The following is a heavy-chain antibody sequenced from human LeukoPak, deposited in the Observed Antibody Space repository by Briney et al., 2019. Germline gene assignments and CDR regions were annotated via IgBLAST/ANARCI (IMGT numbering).Heavy chain of an antibody. D-gene: IGHD5-18*01. CDR3: ARDLSHLLFNGYNL. CDR2: IKQDGTEE. V-gene: IGHV3-7*03. J-gene: IGHJ4*02. Sequence: PGGSLRLSCVASGFTFSSSWMSWVRRAPGKGLEWVANIKQDGTEEYYVDSVRGRFSISKDNAKNSLYLQMNSLRAEDTAFYYCARDLSHLLFNGYNLGGQGTLVTVSS. CDR1: GFTFSSSW.